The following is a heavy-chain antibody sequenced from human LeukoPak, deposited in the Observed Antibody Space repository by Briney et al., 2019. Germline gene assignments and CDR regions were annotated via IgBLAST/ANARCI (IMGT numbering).Heavy chain of an antibody. CDR2: IIPILGIA. D-gene: IGHD1-26*01. Sequence: SVKVSCKASGGTFSSYAISWVRQAPGQGLEWMGRIIPILGIANYAQKFQGRVTITADKSTSTAYMELSSLRSEDTAVYYCARDLLSGSYPIWGQGTLVTVSS. CDR3: ARDLLSGSYPI. CDR1: GGTFSSYA. J-gene: IGHJ4*02. V-gene: IGHV1-69*04.